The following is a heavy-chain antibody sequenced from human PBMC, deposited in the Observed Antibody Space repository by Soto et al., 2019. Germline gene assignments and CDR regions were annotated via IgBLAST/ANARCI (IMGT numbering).Heavy chain of an antibody. J-gene: IGHJ6*02. Sequence: EVQLVESGGGLGQPGGSPRLACAASGFTFSSYNMNWVRQAPGKGLEWVSHISSSSSTIYYADSVKGRFTISRDNAKNSLFLQMNSLRAEDTAVYYCARDRVTTWYYYGMDVWGQGTTVTVSS. CDR1: GFTFSSYN. D-gene: IGHD4-17*01. V-gene: IGHV3-48*01. CDR3: ARDRVTTWYYYGMDV. CDR2: ISSSSSTI.